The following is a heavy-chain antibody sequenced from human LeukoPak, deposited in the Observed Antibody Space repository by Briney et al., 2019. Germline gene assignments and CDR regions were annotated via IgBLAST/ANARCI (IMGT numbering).Heavy chain of an antibody. CDR2: IIPILGIA. J-gene: IGHJ6*02. V-gene: IGHV1-69*04. CDR1: GGTFSSYA. D-gene: IGHD6-13*01. CDR3: ASTIAAVNYYGMDV. Sequence: SVKVSCKASGGTFSSYAISWVRQAPGQGLEWMGRIIPILGIANYAQKLQGRVTITADKSTSTAYMELSSLRSEDTAVYYCASTIAAVNYYGMDVWGQGTTVTVSS.